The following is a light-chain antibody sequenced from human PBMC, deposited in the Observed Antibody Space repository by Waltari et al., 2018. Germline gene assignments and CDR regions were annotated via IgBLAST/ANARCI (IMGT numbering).Light chain of an antibody. CDR3: QQRSHWWT. Sequence: EIVLTQSPVTLSLSPGERATLSCRASQSVGSYLAWYQQRLGQPPRLLIFDAYKRATGIPARFSVSGSETDFTLTISGLEPEDFAVYDCQQRSHWWTFGQGTKVEIK. CDR1: QSVGSY. CDR2: DAY. J-gene: IGKJ1*01. V-gene: IGKV3-11*01.